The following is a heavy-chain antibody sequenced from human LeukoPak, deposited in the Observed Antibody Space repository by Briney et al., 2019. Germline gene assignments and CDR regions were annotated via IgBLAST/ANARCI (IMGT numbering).Heavy chain of an antibody. V-gene: IGHV4-39*07. J-gene: IGHJ4*02. CDR3: ARLRSDDYFNPWYFDY. Sequence: PSETLSLTCTVSGGSISSSDYYWGWIRQPPGKGLEWSGNIYYSGSTYYNPSLKSRVTMSIDTSKNQFFLKLISVTAADTAVYYCARLRSDDYFNPWYFDYWGQGTLVTVSS. CDR2: IYYSGST. D-gene: IGHD2/OR15-2a*01. CDR1: GGSISSSDYY.